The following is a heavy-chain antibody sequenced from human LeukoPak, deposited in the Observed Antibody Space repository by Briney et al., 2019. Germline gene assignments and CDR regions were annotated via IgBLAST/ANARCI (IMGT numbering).Heavy chain of an antibody. CDR2: IYYSGST. J-gene: IGHJ2*01. CDR1: GGSISSYY. V-gene: IGHV4-59*12. Sequence: SETLSLTCTVSGGSISSYYWSWIRQPPGKGLEWIGYIYYSGSTNYNPSLKSRVTISVDTSKNQFSLKLSSVTAADTAVYYCARVGPGWYFDLWGRGTLVTVSS. CDR3: ARVGPGWYFDL.